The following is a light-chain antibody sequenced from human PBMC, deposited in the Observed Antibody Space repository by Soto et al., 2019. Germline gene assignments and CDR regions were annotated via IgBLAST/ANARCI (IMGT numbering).Light chain of an antibody. Sequence: IEMTQSPATMSASPGQRATLYCRASQSVSSNLVWYQQKPGQAPRLLIYGASTRVTGIPARFSGSGSGTEFTLTISSLQSEDFAVYYCQQYHNWWTFGQGTKVDI. V-gene: IGKV3-15*01. CDR1: QSVSSN. CDR3: QQYHNWWT. J-gene: IGKJ1*01. CDR2: GAS.